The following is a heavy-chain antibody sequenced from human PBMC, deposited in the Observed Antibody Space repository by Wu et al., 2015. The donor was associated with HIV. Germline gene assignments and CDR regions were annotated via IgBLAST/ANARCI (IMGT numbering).Heavy chain of an antibody. V-gene: IGHV1-69*05. Sequence: QVQLVQSGAEVKKPGSSVKVSCKASGGTFSSYAISWVRQAPGQGLEWMGGIIPIFGTANYAQKFQGRVTITTDESTSTAYMELSSLRSEDTAVYYCARDGQAAEMATITGGGYYGMGRLGPRDHGSPVSS. CDR1: GGTFSSYA. J-gene: IGHJ6*02. D-gene: IGHD5-24*01. CDR2: IIPIFGTA. CDR3: ARDGQAAEMATITGGGYYGMGR.